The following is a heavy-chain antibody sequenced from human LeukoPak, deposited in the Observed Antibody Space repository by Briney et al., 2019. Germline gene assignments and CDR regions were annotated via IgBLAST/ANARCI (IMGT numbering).Heavy chain of an antibody. V-gene: IGHV4-39*07. J-gene: IGHJ4*02. CDR2: IYYSGST. CDR1: GGSISSSSYY. Sequence: SETLSLTCTVSGGSISSSSYYWGWIRQPPGKGLEWIGSIYYSGSTYYNPSLKSRVTISVDTSKNQFSLKLSSVTAADTAVYYCARSPRIQQLVRRYFDYWGQGTLVTVSS. D-gene: IGHD6-13*01. CDR3: ARSPRIQQLVRRYFDY.